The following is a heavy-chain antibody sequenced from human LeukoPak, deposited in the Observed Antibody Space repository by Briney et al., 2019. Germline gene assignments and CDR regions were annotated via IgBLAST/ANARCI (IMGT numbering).Heavy chain of an antibody. J-gene: IGHJ3*02. D-gene: IGHD3-10*01. V-gene: IGHV3-66*01. CDR1: GFTVSSNY. CDR2: IYSGGST. CDR3: ARATYYGSGSVAFDI. Sequence: GGSLRPSCAASGFTVSSNYMSWVRQAPGKGLEWVSVIYSGGSTYYADSVKGRFTISRDNSKNTLYLQMNSLRAEDTAVYYCARATYYGSGSVAFDIWGQGTMVTVSS.